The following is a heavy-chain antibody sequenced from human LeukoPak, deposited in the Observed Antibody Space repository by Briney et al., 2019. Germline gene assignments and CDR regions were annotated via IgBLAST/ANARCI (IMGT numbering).Heavy chain of an antibody. CDR2: INHSGST. Sequence: NPSETLSLTCTVSGYSISTSNWWGWIRQPPGKGLEWIGEINHSGSTNYNPSLKSRVTISVDTSKNQFSLKLSSVTAADTAVFYCARGTAARQIDYWGQGTLVTVSS. V-gene: IGHV4-4*02. CDR3: ARGTAARQIDY. CDR1: GYSISTSNW. D-gene: IGHD6-6*01. J-gene: IGHJ4*02.